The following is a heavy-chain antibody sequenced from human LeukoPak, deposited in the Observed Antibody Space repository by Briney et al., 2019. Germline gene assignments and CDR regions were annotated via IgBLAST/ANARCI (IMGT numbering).Heavy chain of an antibody. J-gene: IGHJ3*02. Sequence: GGSLRLSCAASGFPFSNYALTWVRQGPGKGLEWVSGLSGSGISTYYADSVKGRFTISRDNSKNTLYLQMNSLRAEDTAVYYCAKDRAPAAGDDAFDIWGQGTMVTVSS. V-gene: IGHV3-23*01. CDR1: GFPFSNYA. D-gene: IGHD2-2*01. CDR2: LSGSGIST. CDR3: AKDRAPAAGDDAFDI.